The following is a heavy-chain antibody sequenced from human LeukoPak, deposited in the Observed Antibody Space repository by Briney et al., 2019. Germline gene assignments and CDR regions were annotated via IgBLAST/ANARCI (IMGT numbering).Heavy chain of an antibody. CDR2: INPKSGGT. CDR3: ARNSLPAPAREDYYYYMDV. Sequence: RASVKVSCKASGYTFTGYFVHWVRQAPGQGLEWMGWINPKSGGTNYAQNFQGRVTMTRDTSISTAYMELRRLRYDDTAVYHCARNSLPAPAREDYYYYMDVWGKGTTVTVSS. J-gene: IGHJ6*03. CDR1: GYTFTGYF. V-gene: IGHV1-2*02. D-gene: IGHD2-15*01.